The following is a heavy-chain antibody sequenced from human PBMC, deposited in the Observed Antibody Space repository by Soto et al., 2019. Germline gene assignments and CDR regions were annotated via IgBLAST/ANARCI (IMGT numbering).Heavy chain of an antibody. V-gene: IGHV4-4*02. CDR2: IFYSGST. Sequence: ATLSLTCAVSVGSLSSSSWWSCVRQPPGKTLEWLGEIFYSGSTKYNPSLNSRVTISADQSKNDFSLRLSSVTAADTAVYYCVHHGGVPYYHDFWGQGMLVTVSS. CDR1: VGSLSSSSW. D-gene: IGHD2-8*01. J-gene: IGHJ4*02. CDR3: VHHGGVPYYHDF.